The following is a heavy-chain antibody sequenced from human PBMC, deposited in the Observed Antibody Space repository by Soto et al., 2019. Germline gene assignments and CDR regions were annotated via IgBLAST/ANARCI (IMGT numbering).Heavy chain of an antibody. CDR2: ISGSGDKT. V-gene: IGHV3-23*01. J-gene: IGHJ4*02. CDR3: AQVSERLRYYFDY. CDR1: GFTFNNYA. Sequence: EVQLLESGGGLVQPGGSLRLSCAASGFTFNNYAMNWVRQAPGKGLEWVSAISGSGDKTYYADSVKGRFTISRDISKNVRYNRMSSLGAAETAGYNYAQVSERLRYYFDYWGQGTLVTVSS. D-gene: IGHD3-3*01.